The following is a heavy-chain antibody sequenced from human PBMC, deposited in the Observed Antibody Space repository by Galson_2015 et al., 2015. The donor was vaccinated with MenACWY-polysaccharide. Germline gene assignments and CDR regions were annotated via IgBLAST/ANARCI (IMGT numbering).Heavy chain of an antibody. Sequence: SLRLSCAASGFTFSDTAMGWVRQAPGEGLEWVALISSDGDDKYYADSVKGRFTISRDNHKNMVFLEMNSLRAEDTAVYYCVRDEGGGNGWYWFDLWGQGTRVTVSS. CDR3: VRDEGGGNGWYWFDL. CDR2: ISSDGDDK. CDR1: GFTFSDTA. J-gene: IGHJ5*02. V-gene: IGHV3-30-3*01. D-gene: IGHD6-19*01.